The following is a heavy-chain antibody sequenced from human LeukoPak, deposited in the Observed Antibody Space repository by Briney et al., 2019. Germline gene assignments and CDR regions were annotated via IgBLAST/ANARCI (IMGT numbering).Heavy chain of an antibody. CDR3: ARPSHYFDWLSYDFDY. J-gene: IGHJ4*02. V-gene: IGHV4-34*01. Sequence: SETLSLTCAVYGGSFSGYYWSWIRQPPGKGLEWIGEINHSGSTNYNPSLKSRVTISVDTSKNQFSLKLSSVTAADTAVYYCARPSHYFDWLSYDFDYWGQGTLVTVSS. CDR1: GGSFSGYY. D-gene: IGHD3-9*01. CDR2: INHSGST.